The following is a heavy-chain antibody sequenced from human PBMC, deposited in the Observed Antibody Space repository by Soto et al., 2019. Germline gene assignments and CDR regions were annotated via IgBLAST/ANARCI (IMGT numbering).Heavy chain of an antibody. Sequence: PGGSLRLSCAASGFTFSSYGMHWVRQAPGKGLEWVAVISYDGSNKYYADSVKGRFTISRDNSKNTLYLQMNSLRAEDTAVYYCAKSRGSKGWIQLSRVDTQYGMDVWGQGTTVTVSS. CDR2: ISYDGSNK. V-gene: IGHV3-30*18. J-gene: IGHJ6*02. CDR1: GFTFSSYG. D-gene: IGHD5-18*01. CDR3: AKSRGSKGWIQLSRVDTQYGMDV.